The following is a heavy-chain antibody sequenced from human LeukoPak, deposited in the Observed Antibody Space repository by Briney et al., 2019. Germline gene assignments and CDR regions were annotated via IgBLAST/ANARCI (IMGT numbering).Heavy chain of an antibody. Sequence: PGGSLRLSCAASGFKFSSYSMKWVRQAPGKGLEWVSFISSSRSYIYYADSLKGRFTISRDNAKNSLYLQMNSLRAEDTAVYYCARGTMFPYYFDYWGQGTLVTVSS. CDR3: ARGTMFPYYFDY. D-gene: IGHD3-10*02. V-gene: IGHV3-21*01. CDR2: ISSSRSYI. J-gene: IGHJ4*02. CDR1: GFKFSSYS.